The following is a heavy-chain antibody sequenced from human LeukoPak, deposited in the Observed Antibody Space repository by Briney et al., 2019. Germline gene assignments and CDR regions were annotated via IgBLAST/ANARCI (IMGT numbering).Heavy chain of an antibody. D-gene: IGHD5-12*01. CDR1: GYTFTSYG. CDR3: AREARGYSGYDLFDY. Sequence: ASVKVSCKASGYTFTSYGISWVRQAPGQGLEWMGWISAYNGNTNYAQKLQGRVTMTTDTSTSTAYMELRSLRSDDTAVCYCAREARGYSGYDLFDYWGQGTLVTVSS. CDR2: ISAYNGNT. J-gene: IGHJ4*02. V-gene: IGHV1-18*01.